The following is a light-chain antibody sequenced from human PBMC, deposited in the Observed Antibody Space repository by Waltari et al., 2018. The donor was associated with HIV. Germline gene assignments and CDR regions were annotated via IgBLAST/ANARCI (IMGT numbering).Light chain of an antibody. V-gene: IGKV4-1*01. CDR3: QQYYDHLLT. CDR1: KDPLYSHNNKNY. CDR2: WAS. J-gene: IGKJ4*01. Sequence: DIVMTQAPDSLAVSLGERATINSKASKDPLYSHNNKNYLAWYQVKPGQPPKLLIYWASTRLSGVPDRFSGSGSGTDFTLTISSLRAEDVAVYYCQQYYDHLLTFGGGTEVEIK.